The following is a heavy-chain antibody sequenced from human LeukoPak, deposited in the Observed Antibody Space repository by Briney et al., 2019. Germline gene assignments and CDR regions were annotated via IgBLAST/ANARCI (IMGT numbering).Heavy chain of an antibody. V-gene: IGHV3-23*01. CDR2: ISNSGDST. Sequence: GGSLRLSCAASGFTFTTYAMSWVRQAPGRGLEWVSVISNSGDSTYYADSVKGRFTISRDNSKSTLFLQMSSLRAEDTAIYYCARDGVRGAAAGTRGDYWGQGALVTVSS. CDR3: ARDGVRGAAAGTRGDY. J-gene: IGHJ4*02. D-gene: IGHD6-13*01. CDR1: GFTFTTYA.